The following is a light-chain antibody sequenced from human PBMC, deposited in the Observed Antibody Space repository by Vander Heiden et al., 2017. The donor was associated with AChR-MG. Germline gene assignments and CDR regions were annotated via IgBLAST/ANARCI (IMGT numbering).Light chain of an antibody. CDR2: WAS. CDR3: QQEDSTLLT. J-gene: IGKJ4*01. V-gene: IGKV4-1*01. Sequence: DIVMTQSPDSLAVSLGERATINCKSSQSVLYSSNNKNYLAWYQQKPGQPPKLLIYWASTRQSGVPDRFSGSGSGTDFTLTISSLQAEDVAVYYCQQEDSTLLTFGGRTKVEIK. CDR1: QSVLYSSNNKNY.